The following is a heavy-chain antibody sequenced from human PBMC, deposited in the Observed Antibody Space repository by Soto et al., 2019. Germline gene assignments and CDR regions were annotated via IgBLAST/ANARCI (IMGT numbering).Heavy chain of an antibody. CDR3: ARDLLPDYGSGSYLVS. D-gene: IGHD3-10*01. CDR1: GGSISSGGYY. J-gene: IGHJ5*02. CDR2: IYYSGST. V-gene: IGHV4-31*03. Sequence: SETLSLTCTVSGGSISSGGYYWSWIRQHPGKGLEWIGYIYYSGSTYYNPSLKSRVTISVDTSKNQFSLKLSSVTAADTAVYYCARDLLPDYGSGSYLVSWGQGTLVTVSS.